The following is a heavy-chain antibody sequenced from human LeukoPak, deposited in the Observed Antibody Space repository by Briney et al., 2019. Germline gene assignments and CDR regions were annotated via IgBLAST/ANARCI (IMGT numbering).Heavy chain of an antibody. J-gene: IGHJ4*02. CDR2: IYYSGTT. Sequence: PSETLSLTCTVSGGSVNSGSYYWSWIRQPPGKGLGWIGYIYYSGTTNCNPSLKSRVTISVDTSENQFSLKMSSVTAADTAVYYCASVYDYVQSWGQGTLVTVSS. V-gene: IGHV4-61*01. D-gene: IGHD3-16*01. CDR1: GGSVNSGSYY. CDR3: ASVYDYVQS.